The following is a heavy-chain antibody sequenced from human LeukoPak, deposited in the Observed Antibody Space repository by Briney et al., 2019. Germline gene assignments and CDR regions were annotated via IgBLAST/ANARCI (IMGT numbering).Heavy chain of an antibody. CDR1: GFTFDDYA. Sequence: PGGSLRPSCAASGFTFDDYAMHWVRQAPGKGLEWVSLISWDGGSTYYADSVKGRFTISRDNSKNSLYLQMNSLRAEDTALYYCAKDTVDYGGNALDYWGQGTLVTVSS. CDR2: ISWDGGST. D-gene: IGHD4-23*01. V-gene: IGHV3-43D*03. J-gene: IGHJ4*02. CDR3: AKDTVDYGGNALDY.